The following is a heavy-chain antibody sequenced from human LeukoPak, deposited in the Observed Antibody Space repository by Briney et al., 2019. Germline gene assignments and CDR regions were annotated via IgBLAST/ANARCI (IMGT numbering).Heavy chain of an antibody. V-gene: IGHV4-61*02. J-gene: IGHJ5*02. CDR1: GGSISSGTYY. Sequence: PSETLSLTCTVSGGSISSGTYYWSWIRQPAGKGLEWIGRIYTSGSTNYNPSLKSRVTISVDTSKNQFSLKLSSVTAADTALYYCARGRRWGAARRLSREDWFDPWGQGTLVTVSS. CDR2: IYTSGST. D-gene: IGHD6-6*01. CDR3: ARGRRWGAARRLSREDWFDP.